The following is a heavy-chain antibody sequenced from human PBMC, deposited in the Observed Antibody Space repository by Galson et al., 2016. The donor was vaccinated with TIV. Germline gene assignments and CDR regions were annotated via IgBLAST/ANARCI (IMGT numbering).Heavy chain of an antibody. V-gene: IGHV3-7*01. CDR3: ARVHWEIVVVPAATPNNWFDP. D-gene: IGHD2-2*01. CDR1: GFTFNNYW. CDR2: IKQDGSEK. Sequence: SLRLSCAASGFTFNNYWMSWVRQAPGKGLEWVANIKQDGSEKDYVDSVKGRFTISRDNAKNSLYLQMSSLRAEDTAVYYCARVHWEIVVVPAATPNNWFDPWGQGTLVVVSS. J-gene: IGHJ5*02.